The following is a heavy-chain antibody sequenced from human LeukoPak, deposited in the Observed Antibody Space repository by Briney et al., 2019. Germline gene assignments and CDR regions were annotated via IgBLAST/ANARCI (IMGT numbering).Heavy chain of an antibody. CDR2: IYYSGST. J-gene: IGHJ6*02. D-gene: IGHD6-13*01. V-gene: IGHV4-59*01. CDR3: ARGEGSSPALFGMDV. Sequence: SETLSLTCTVSGGSISSYYWSWIRQPPGKGLEWIGYIYYSGSTNYNPSLKSRVTISVDTSKNQFSLKLSSVTAADTAVYYCARGEGSSPALFGMDVWGQGTTVTVSS. CDR1: GGSISSYY.